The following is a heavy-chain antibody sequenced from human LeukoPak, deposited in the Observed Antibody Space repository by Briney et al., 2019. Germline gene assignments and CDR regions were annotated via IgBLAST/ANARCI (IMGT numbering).Heavy chain of an antibody. CDR1: GFTFSSYA. J-gene: IGHJ4*02. CDR2: ISYDGSNK. CDR3: ARDWEW. D-gene: IGHD3-3*01. V-gene: IGHV3-30*04. Sequence: GGSLRLSCAASGFTFSSYAMHWVRQAPGKGLEWVAVISYDGSNKYYADSVKGRFTISRDNSKNTLYLQMNSLRAEDTAVYYCARDWEWWGQGTLVTVSS.